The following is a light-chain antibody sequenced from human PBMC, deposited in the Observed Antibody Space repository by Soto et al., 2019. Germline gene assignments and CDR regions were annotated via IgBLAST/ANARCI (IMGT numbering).Light chain of an antibody. CDR2: RAS. CDR3: QKYNSHPLS. V-gene: IGKV1-5*03. J-gene: IGKJ1*01. Sequence: DIQMTQFPATLSASVGDTVTITCRASQNINAWPAWYQKKPETAPKLLISRASTLESGVPSRFSGSVSGTEFALTISSLQPDDVAKYYCQKYNSHPLSFGQGTKVEIK. CDR1: QNINAW.